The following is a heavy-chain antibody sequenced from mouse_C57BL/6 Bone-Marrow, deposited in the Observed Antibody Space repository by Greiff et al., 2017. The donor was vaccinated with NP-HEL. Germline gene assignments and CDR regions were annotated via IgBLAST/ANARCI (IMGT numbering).Heavy chain of an antibody. CDR2: IDPSDSYT. CDR3: ARSEYYYGSSYGY. D-gene: IGHD1-1*01. V-gene: IGHV1-50*01. Sequence: QVQLQQPGAELVKPGASVKLSCKASGYTFTSYWMQWVKQRPGQGLEWIGEIDPSDSYTNYNQTFKGKATLTVDTSSSTAYMQLSSLTSEDSAVYYCARSEYYYGSSYGYWGQGTTLTVSS. J-gene: IGHJ2*01. CDR1: GYTFTSYW.